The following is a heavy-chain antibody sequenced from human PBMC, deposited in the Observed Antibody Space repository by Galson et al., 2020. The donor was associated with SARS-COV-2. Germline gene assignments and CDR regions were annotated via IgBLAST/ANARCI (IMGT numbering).Heavy chain of an antibody. CDR3: ARDRSGAGPDQGEYFQH. D-gene: IGHD6-13*01. Sequence: GESLTISCAASGFTLSDYYMSWIRQAPGKGLEWLSYISSSSSYTKYADSVRGRFTISRDNAKNSLYLQMSSLRAEDTAVYYCARDRSGAGPDQGEYFQHWGQGTLVTVSS. J-gene: IGHJ1*01. CDR2: ISSSSSYT. V-gene: IGHV3-11*05. CDR1: GFTLSDYY.